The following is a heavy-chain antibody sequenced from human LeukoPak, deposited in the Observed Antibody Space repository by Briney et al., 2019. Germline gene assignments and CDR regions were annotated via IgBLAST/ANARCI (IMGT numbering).Heavy chain of an antibody. CDR1: GFTFSSYS. CDR2: ISSSSSYI. Sequence: GGSLRLSCAASGFTFSSYSMNWVRQAPGKGLEWVSSISSSSSYIYYADSVTGRFTISRDNAKNSLYLQMNSLRAEDTAVYYCARDDSITMIGPDYWGQGTLVTVSS. J-gene: IGHJ4*02. V-gene: IGHV3-21*01. D-gene: IGHD3-22*01. CDR3: ARDDSITMIGPDY.